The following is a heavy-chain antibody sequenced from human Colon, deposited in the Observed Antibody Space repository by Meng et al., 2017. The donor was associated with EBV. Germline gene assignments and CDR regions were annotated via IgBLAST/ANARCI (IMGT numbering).Heavy chain of an antibody. CDR1: GDSVATGRYY. D-gene: IGHD3-10*01. J-gene: IGHJ5*02. CDR2: IYYIGGT. Sequence: VQLPESGPGLVKPSETLSLTCTVSGDSVATGRYYWSWFRQPPGKGLEWIAYIYYIGGTNYNPSLKSRLTISLDTSKNQFSLSLRSVTAADTAVYYCARVSGRSFDPWGQGTLVTVSS. V-gene: IGHV4-61*01. CDR3: ARVSGRSFDP.